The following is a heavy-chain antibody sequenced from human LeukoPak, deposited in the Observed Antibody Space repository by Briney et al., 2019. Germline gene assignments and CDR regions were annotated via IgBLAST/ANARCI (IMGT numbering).Heavy chain of an antibody. CDR1: GGSISSYY. V-gene: IGHV4-4*07. Sequence: SETLSLTCTVSGGSISSYYWSWIRQPPGKGLEWIGRLSASGTTNYNPSLKSRVTMSVDTSKNQFSLNLSSVTAADTAVYYCARGSRYSSGGVRWFDPWGQGTLVTVSS. D-gene: IGHD6-19*01. CDR2: LSASGTT. J-gene: IGHJ5*02. CDR3: ARGSRYSSGGVRWFDP.